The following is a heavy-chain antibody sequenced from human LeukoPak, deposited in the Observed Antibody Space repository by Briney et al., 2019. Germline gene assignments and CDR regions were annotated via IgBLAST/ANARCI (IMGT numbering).Heavy chain of an antibody. CDR3: AKDGGLWVSAHWGDS. CDR2: ITTGGPNT. Sequence: GGSLRLSCTASGFTFSSYTMSWVSQAPGKGLKWVSTITTGGPNTYYADSVKGRFTVSRDDSKNTLYLQMNSLRAEDTAVYYCAKDGGLWVSAHWGDSWGRGTLVTVSS. D-gene: IGHD7-27*01. J-gene: IGHJ4*02. V-gene: IGHV3-23*01. CDR1: GFTFSSYT.